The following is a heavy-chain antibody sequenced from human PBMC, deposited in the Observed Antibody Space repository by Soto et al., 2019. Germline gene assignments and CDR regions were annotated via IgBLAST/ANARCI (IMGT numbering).Heavy chain of an antibody. CDR1: GGSLSSYY. CDR2: VYFSGNT. Sequence: SETLSLTCTVSGGSLSSYYWTWIRQSPGKGLEWIGYVYFSGNTNYNPSLMSRVTISIDTSKNQFSLRLASVTAADTAFYYCGSVRPSGYVLSWGQGTLVTVSS. D-gene: IGHD6-25*01. V-gene: IGHV4-59*01. J-gene: IGHJ5*02. CDR3: GSVRPSGYVLS.